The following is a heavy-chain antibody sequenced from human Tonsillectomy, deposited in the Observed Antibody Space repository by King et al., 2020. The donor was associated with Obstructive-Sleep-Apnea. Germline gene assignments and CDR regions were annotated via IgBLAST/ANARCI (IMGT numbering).Heavy chain of an antibody. CDR2: IKEDGSDK. V-gene: IGHV3-7*04. CDR3: VRGGYTYDY. Sequence: VQLVESGGGLVQPGESLRLSCAVAGLTYSNHWMSWVRQAPGKGLEWGAKIKEDGSDKYYVDSVKGRFTISRDNAKNSLYLKMNSLRVEDTAMYYCVRGGYTYDYWGQGTLVIVSS. D-gene: IGHD5-18*01. J-gene: IGHJ4*02. CDR1: GLTYSNHW.